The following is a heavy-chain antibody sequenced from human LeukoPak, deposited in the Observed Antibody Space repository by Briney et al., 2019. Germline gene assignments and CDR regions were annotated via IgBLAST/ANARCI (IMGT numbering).Heavy chain of an antibody. CDR1: GFTFSYYG. V-gene: IGHV3-30*02. CDR3: ARDLTYNSWYYFDS. J-gene: IGHJ4*02. CDR2: IGYDGTDK. D-gene: IGHD6-13*01. Sequence: GGSLRLSCAAYGFTFSYYGVHWVRQAPGKGLEWVTFIGYDGTDKYYADSVKGRFTISRDNSKHTLSLHMNNLRAEDTAVYYCARDLTYNSWYYFDSWGQGTLVTVSS.